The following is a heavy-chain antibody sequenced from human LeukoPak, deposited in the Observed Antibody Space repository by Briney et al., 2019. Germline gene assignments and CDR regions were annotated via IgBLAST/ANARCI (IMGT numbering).Heavy chain of an antibody. J-gene: IGHJ4*02. CDR3: ARDRYYDSSGYYYPSDY. CDR2: LNPNTGDT. D-gene: IGHD3-22*01. V-gene: IGHV1-2*02. Sequence: GASVKVSCKTSGYTFTSYYMHWVRQAPGQGLEWMGWLNPNTGDTNYAQKFQGRVTMTTDTSTSTAYMELRSLRSDDTAVYYCARDRYYDSSGYYYPSDYWGQGTLVTVSS. CDR1: GYTFTSYY.